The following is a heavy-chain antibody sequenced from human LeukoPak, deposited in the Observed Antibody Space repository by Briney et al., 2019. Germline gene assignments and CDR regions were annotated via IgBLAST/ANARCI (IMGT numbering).Heavy chain of an antibody. J-gene: IGHJ4*02. Sequence: ASVKVSCKASGYTFTSYAMHWVRQAPGQRLEWMGWINAGNGNTKYSQKFQGRVTITRDTSASTAYMELGSLRSEDTAVYYCARDYDFWSGYLYYWGQGTLVTVSS. V-gene: IGHV1-3*01. D-gene: IGHD3-3*01. CDR2: INAGNGNT. CDR3: ARDYDFWSGYLYY. CDR1: GYTFTSYA.